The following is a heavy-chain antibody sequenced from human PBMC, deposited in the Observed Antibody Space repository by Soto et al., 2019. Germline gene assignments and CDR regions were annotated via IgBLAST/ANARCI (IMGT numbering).Heavy chain of an antibody. CDR1: GGTFSSYT. CDR3: ARAPGDSYGTGDI. D-gene: IGHD5-18*01. Sequence: QVQLVQSGAEVKKPGSSVKVSCKASGGTFSSYTISWVRQAPGQGLEWMGRIIPILGIANYAQKFQGRVTIPADTSTSTAYVEVSSLRGEAEAVYYCARAPGDSYGTGDIWGQGTMVTVSS. J-gene: IGHJ3*02. V-gene: IGHV1-69*02. CDR2: IIPILGIA.